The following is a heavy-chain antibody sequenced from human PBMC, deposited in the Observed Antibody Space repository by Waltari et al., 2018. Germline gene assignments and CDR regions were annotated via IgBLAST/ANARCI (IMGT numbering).Heavy chain of an antibody. J-gene: IGHJ4*02. D-gene: IGHD1-1*01. CDR2: IGGSGGST. CDR3: AKEHPGPPPDY. Sequence: EVQLLESGGGLVQPGGSLRLSCAASGFPFTNYAMSGVRQAPVKGLAWGSRIGGSGGSTYYADSVKGRFTISRDNSRNALYLQMNSLRADDTAVYFCAKEHPGPPPDYWGQGTLVTVSS. CDR1: GFPFTNYA. V-gene: IGHV3-23*01.